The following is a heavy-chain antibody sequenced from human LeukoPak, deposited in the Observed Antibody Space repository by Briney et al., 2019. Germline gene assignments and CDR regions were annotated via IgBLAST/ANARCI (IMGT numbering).Heavy chain of an antibody. CDR2: IYSGGST. CDR3: ARRVGPADY. Sequence: GGSLRLSCAASGFIVSHNYITWVRQAPGKGLEWVSVIYSGGSTFYTDSVKGRFTISRDSIKNTLYLQMNSLKVEDTAVDYCARRVGPADYWGQGTLVTVSS. V-gene: IGHV3-66*04. CDR1: GFIVSHNY. J-gene: IGHJ4*02. D-gene: IGHD1-26*01.